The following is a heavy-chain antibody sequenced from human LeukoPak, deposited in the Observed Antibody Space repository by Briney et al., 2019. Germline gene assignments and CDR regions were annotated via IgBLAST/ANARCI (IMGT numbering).Heavy chain of an antibody. CDR1: GFTFSSYS. D-gene: IGHD3-10*01. Sequence: PGGSLRLSCAASGFTFSSYSMNWVRQAPGKGLEWVSSISSSSSYIYYADSVKGRFTISRDNAKNSLYLQMNSLRAEDAAVYYCAKAYYYGSGSYLPPHFDPWGQGTLVTVSS. CDR2: ISSSSSYI. V-gene: IGHV3-21*01. CDR3: AKAYYYGSGSYLPPHFDP. J-gene: IGHJ5*02.